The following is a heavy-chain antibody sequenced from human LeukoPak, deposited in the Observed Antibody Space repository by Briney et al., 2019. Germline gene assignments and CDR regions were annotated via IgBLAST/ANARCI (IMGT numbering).Heavy chain of an antibody. CDR1: GLTFSDYY. CDR2: ISSSSSYT. D-gene: IGHD5-18*01. V-gene: IGHV3-11*06. CDR3: ARVEQLWSLFDY. J-gene: IGHJ4*02. Sequence: GGSLRLSCAASGLTFSDYYMSWIRQAPGKGLEWVSYISSSSSYTNYADSVKGRFTISRDNAKNSLYLQMNSLRAEDTAVYYCARVEQLWSLFDYWGQGTLVTVSS.